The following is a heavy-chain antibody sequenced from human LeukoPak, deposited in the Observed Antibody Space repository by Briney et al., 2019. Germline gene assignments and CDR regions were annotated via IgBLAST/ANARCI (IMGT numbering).Heavy chain of an antibody. CDR2: ISYDGSNK. CDR3: AREMAKRRDAFDI. J-gene: IGHJ3*02. V-gene: IGHV3-30*04. Sequence: GGSLRLSCAASGFTFSSYAMHWVRQAPGKGLEWVAVISYDGSNKYYADSVKGRFTISRDNAKNSLYLQMNSLRAEDTAVYYCAREMAKRRDAFDIWGQGTMVTVSS. CDR1: GFTFSSYA. D-gene: IGHD5-24*01.